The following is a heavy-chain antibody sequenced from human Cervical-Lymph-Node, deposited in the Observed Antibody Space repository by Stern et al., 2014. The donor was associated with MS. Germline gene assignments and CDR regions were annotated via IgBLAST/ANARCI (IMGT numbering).Heavy chain of an antibody. CDR2: TNEDGRIT. Sequence: EDQLVESGGGLVQPGGSLRLSCAASGFTFSRYWMHWVRQGPGKGLVWVSRTNEDGRITNYADSVKGRFTVSRYNAKNTLYLEMTGLRADDTAVYYCARDLAGRDDFWGQGTLVTVS. V-gene: IGHV3-74*01. CDR3: ARDLAGRDDF. J-gene: IGHJ4*02. CDR1: GFTFSRYW.